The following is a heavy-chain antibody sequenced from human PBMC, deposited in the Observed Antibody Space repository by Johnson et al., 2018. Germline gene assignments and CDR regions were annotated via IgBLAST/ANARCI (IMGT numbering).Heavy chain of an antibody. J-gene: IGHJ3*02. D-gene: IGHD3-22*01. CDR1: GGSFSGYY. CDR3: AGRDPYYYDSSGYYDAFDI. Sequence: QVQLQQLGAGLLKPSETLSLTCAVYGGSFSGYYWSWIRQPPGKGLEWIGEINHSGSTNYNPSLKSRVTISVDTSKNQFSLKLSSVTAADTAVYYCAGRDPYYYDSSGYYDAFDIWGQGKMVTVSS. V-gene: IGHV4-34*01. CDR2: INHSGST.